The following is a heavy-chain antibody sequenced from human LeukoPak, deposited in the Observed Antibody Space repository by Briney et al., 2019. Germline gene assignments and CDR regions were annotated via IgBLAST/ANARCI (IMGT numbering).Heavy chain of an antibody. Sequence: GGSLRLSCAASGFTFSSYEMNWVRQAPGKGLEWVAVISYDGSNKYYADSVKGRFTISRDNAKNSLYLQMNSLRAEDTAVYYCARSIAYCGGDCYLPLDYWGQGTLVTVSS. CDR3: ARSIAYCGGDCYLPLDY. J-gene: IGHJ4*02. V-gene: IGHV3-30*03. CDR2: ISYDGSNK. CDR1: GFTFSSYE. D-gene: IGHD2-21*02.